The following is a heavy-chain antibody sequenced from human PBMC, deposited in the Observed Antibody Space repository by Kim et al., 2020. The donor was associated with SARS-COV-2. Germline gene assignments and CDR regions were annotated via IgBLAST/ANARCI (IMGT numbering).Heavy chain of an antibody. CDR2: INADGSEI. J-gene: IGHJ6*01. D-gene: IGHD3-10*01. CDR1: GFTFSSHW. Sequence: GGSLRLSCVASGFTFSSHWMHWVRQAPGKGMEWVSPINADGSEITYAASVKGRFTISKDNAKNTLYLQMNSLRAEDTSVYYCVTGLAGGARWGQG. V-gene: IGHV3-74*01. CDR3: VTGLAGGAR.